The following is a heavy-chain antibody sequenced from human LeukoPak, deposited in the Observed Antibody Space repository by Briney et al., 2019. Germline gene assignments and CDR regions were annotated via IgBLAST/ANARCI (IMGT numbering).Heavy chain of an antibody. V-gene: IGHV1-18*01. Sequence: ASVKVSCKASGYTFTSYGISWVRQAPGQGLEWMGWISAYNGNTNYAQKLQGRVTITADKSTSTAYMELSSLRSEDTAVYYCAGSMIETRYYYYYYMDVWGKGTTVTVSS. D-gene: IGHD3-22*01. J-gene: IGHJ6*03. CDR2: ISAYNGNT. CDR3: AGSMIETRYYYYYYMDV. CDR1: GYTFTSYG.